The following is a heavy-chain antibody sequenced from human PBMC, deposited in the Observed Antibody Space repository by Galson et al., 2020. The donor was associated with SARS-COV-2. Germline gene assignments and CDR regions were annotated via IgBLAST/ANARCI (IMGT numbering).Heavy chain of an antibody. CDR2: ISAYNGNT. CDR3: ARGPVLLWFGWLLGRDPPFAY. D-gene: IGHD3-10*01. V-gene: IGHV1-18*01. Sequence: ASVKVSCKASGYTFTSYGISWVRQAPGQGLEWMGWISAYNGNTNYAQKLQGRVTMTTDTSTSTAYMELRRLRSDDTAVYYCARGPVLLWFGWLLGRDPPFAYWGQGTLVTVSS. J-gene: IGHJ4*02. CDR1: GYTFTSYG.